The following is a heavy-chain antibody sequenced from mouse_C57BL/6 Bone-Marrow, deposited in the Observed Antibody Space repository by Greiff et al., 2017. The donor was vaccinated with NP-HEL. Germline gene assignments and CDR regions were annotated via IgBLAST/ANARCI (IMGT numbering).Heavy chain of an antibody. CDR1: GYTFTSYW. CDR3: ARKGDWGFAY. D-gene: IGHD4-1*01. J-gene: IGHJ3*01. CDR2: IDPSDSYT. V-gene: IGHV1-69*01. Sequence: QVQLQQPGAELVMPGASVKLSCKASGYTFTSYWMHWVKQRPGPGLEWIGEIDPSDSYTNYHQKFKGKSTLTVDKSSSTAYMQLSSLTSEDSAVYYCARKGDWGFAYWGQGTLVTVSA.